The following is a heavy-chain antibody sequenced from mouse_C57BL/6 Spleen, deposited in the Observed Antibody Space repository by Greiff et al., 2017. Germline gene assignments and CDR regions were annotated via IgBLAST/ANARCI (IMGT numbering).Heavy chain of an antibody. D-gene: IGHD2-1*01. CDR3: ARPSIYYGNYGGGAMDY. CDR2: ISSGGSYT. CDR1: GFTFSSYG. Sequence: EVQRVESGGDLVKPGGSLKLSCAASGFTFSSYGMSWVRQTPDKRLEWVATISSGGSYTYYPDSVKGRFPISRDNAKNTLYLQMSSLKSEDTAMYYCARPSIYYGNYGGGAMDYWGQGTSVTVSS. V-gene: IGHV5-6*01. J-gene: IGHJ4*01.